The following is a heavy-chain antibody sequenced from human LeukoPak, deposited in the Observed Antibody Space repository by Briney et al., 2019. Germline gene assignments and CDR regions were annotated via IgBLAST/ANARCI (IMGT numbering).Heavy chain of an antibody. CDR3: ATDLKGAAATPTVFDY. D-gene: IGHD6-13*01. CDR2: FYPEDGET. V-gene: IGHV1-24*01. J-gene: IGHJ4*02. CDR1: GYTLTELS. Sequence: ASVTVSCKVSGYTLTELSMHWVRQAPGKGLEWMGGFYPEDGETIYAQKFQGRVTMTEDTSTDTAYMELSSLRSEDTAVYYCATDLKGAAATPTVFDYWGQGTLVTGSS.